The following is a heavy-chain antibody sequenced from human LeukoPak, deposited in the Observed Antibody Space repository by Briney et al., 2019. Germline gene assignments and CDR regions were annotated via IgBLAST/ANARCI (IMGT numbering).Heavy chain of an antibody. Sequence: SETLSLTCAVYGGSFSGYYWNWVRQPPGKGLEWIGEINNSGSNNYNQYLKRGGIISRETSKKELFLKLSSLTAAYTAVYYCARGRAFFDWGQGTLVTVSS. CDR3: ARGRAFFD. J-gene: IGHJ4*02. D-gene: IGHD3-3*02. CDR2: INNSGSN. V-gene: IGHV4-34*01. CDR1: GGSFSGYY.